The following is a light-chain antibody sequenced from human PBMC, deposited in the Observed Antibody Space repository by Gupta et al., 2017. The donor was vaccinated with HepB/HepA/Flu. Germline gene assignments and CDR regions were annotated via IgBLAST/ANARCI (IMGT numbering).Light chain of an antibody. Sequence: QSALTQPASVSGSPGQSITISCTGTNSDVSWYQQHPGKAPKLMIYDVSKRPARVSYRFSGSKSGNTASLTISELQAEDEADYYCSSYMSTSALAVFGGGTKLTVL. V-gene: IGLV2-14*01. CDR2: DVS. CDR1: NSDV. J-gene: IGLJ3*02. CDR3: SSYMSTSALAV.